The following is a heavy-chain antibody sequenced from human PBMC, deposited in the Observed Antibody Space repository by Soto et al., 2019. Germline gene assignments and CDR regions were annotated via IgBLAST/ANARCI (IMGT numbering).Heavy chain of an antibody. CDR3: ARDTGSVWVHH. J-gene: IGHJ5*02. CDR2: IKQDGSEK. V-gene: IGHV3-7*04. D-gene: IGHD6-19*01. CDR1: GFTFSSYW. Sequence: EVQLVESGGGLVQPGGSLTLSCAASGFTFSSYWMSWVRQAPGKGLEWAANIKQDGSEKYYVDSVKGRFTISRDNAKNSLYLQMNSLRPEDTAVYYCARDTGSVWVHHWGQGTLVTVSS.